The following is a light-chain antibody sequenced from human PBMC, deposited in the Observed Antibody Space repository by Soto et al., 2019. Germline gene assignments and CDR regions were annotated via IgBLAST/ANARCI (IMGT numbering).Light chain of an antibody. Sequence: QSALTQPASVSWSPGQSITISCTGTSRDVGGFNYVSWYQQHPGKAPKLMIYDVSYRPSGVSTRFSGSKSGNTASLTISGLQAEDEADYYCTSYISSTIPYVFGTGTKLTVL. CDR2: DVS. V-gene: IGLV2-14*03. CDR3: TSYISSTIPYV. CDR1: SRDVGGFNY. J-gene: IGLJ1*01.